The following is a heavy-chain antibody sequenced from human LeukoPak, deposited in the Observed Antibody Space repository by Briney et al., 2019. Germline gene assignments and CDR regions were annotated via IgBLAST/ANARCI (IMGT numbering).Heavy chain of an antibody. J-gene: IGHJ4*02. V-gene: IGHV3-21*05. D-gene: IGHD4-11*01. CDR1: GFTFSSNS. CDR2: ISSSSSSYI. Sequence: PGGSLRLSCAASGFTFSSNSMNWVRQAPGKGLEWVSYISSSSSSYIYYADSVKGRFTISRDNAKNSLYLQMNSLRAEDTAVYYCARGYDYSNYGGGYWGQGTLVTVSP. CDR3: ARGYDYSNYGGGY.